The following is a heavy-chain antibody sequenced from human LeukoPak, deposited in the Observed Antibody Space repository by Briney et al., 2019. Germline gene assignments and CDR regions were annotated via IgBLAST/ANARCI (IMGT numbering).Heavy chain of an antibody. Sequence: GGSLRLSCAASGFTFSSYGMHWVRQAPGKGLEWVAVISYDGSNKYYADSVKGRFTISRDNAKNSLYLQMNSLRAEDTAVYYCAREMATTGVVDYWGQGTLVTVSS. CDR3: AREMATTGVVDY. CDR2: ISYDGSNK. J-gene: IGHJ4*02. V-gene: IGHV3-30*03. D-gene: IGHD5-24*01. CDR1: GFTFSSYG.